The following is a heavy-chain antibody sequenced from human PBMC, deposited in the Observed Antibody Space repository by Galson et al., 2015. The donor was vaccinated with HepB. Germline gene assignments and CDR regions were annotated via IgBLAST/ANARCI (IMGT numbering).Heavy chain of an antibody. D-gene: IGHD3-22*01. CDR1: GFTFSDYA. CDR2: ISGSGCST. J-gene: IGHJ1*01. V-gene: IGHV3-23*01. CDR3: ARDQPPYYYDSSGFYLRH. Sequence: SLRLSCAASGFTFSDYAMSWVRQAPGKGLEWVSAISGSGCSTYYADSVKGRFTISRDTSRNTVSLQMNGLRADDTAVYYCARDQPPYYYDSSGFYLRHWGQGTRVTVSS.